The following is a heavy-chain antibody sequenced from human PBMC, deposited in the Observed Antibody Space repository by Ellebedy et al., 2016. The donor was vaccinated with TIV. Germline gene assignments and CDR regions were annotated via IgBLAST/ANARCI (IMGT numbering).Heavy chain of an antibody. CDR1: GFSFDDYA. J-gene: IGHJ4*02. V-gene: IGHV3-9*01. Sequence: SLKISXAASGFSFDDYAMHWVRQSPGKGLEWVAYINWNGGSVVYADSVKGRFTISRDNAKKSLFLQMNSLRAEDTAFYYCTRSAYGDYGFDSWGQGSLVTVSS. D-gene: IGHD4-17*01. CDR3: TRSAYGDYGFDS. CDR2: INWNGGSV.